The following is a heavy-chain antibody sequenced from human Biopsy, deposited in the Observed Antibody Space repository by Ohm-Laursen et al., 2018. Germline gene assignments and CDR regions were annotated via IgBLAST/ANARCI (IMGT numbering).Heavy chain of an antibody. CDR2: GIPISNTA. CDR1: GGSFSDYG. D-gene: IGHD4-17*01. J-gene: IGHJ4*02. Sequence: SSVKVSCKASGGSFSDYGLSWVRQAPGRGLGWMGRGIPISNTANYAQNFQDRLTITADRSTNTAYMELNSLRSEDTAVYFCATLTEDYGASPDSWGQGTLVVVSS. V-gene: IGHV1-69*06. CDR3: ATLTEDYGASPDS.